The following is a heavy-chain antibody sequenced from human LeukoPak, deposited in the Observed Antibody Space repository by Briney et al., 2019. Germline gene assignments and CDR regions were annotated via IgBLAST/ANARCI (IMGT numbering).Heavy chain of an antibody. J-gene: IGHJ4*02. CDR2: ISGSGGST. CDR3: AKDDYGDYAGY. Sequence: SGGSLRLSCAASGFTFTNYAMTWVRQAPGKGLEWVSAISGSGGSTYYADSVKGRFTISRDNSKNTLYLQMNSLRAEDTAVYYCAKDDYGDYAGYWGQGTLVTVSS. CDR1: GFTFTNYA. D-gene: IGHD4-17*01. V-gene: IGHV3-23*01.